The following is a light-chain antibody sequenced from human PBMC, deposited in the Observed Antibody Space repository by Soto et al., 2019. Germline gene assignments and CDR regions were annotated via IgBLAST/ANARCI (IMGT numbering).Light chain of an antibody. CDR3: QHYRT. V-gene: IGKV1-5*03. J-gene: IGKJ1*01. CDR1: QSISSW. Sequence: DIQMTQSPSTLSASVGDRVTSTCRASQSISSWLAWYQQKPGKAPKLLIYKASSLESGVPSRFSGSGSGTEFTLTISSLQPDDFATYYCQHYRTFGQGTKVEIK. CDR2: KAS.